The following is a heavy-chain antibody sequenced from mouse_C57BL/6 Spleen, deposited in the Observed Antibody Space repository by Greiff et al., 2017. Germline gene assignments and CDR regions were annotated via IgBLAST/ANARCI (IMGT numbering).Heavy chain of an antibody. CDR1: GYTFTSYD. CDR3: AKDYYYGTVYAMDY. Sequence: VQLQQSGPELVKPGASVKLSCKASGYTFTSYDINWVKQRPGQGLEWIGWIYPRDGSTKYNEKFKGKATLTVDTSSSTAYMELHSLTSEDSAVYFCAKDYYYGTVYAMDYWGQGTSVTVSS. D-gene: IGHD1-1*01. J-gene: IGHJ4*01. CDR2: IYPRDGST. V-gene: IGHV1-85*01.